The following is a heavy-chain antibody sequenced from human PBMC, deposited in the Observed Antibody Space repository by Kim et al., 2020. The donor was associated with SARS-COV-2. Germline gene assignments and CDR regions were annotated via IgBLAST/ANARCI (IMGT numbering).Heavy chain of an antibody. CDR3: AKDLSITLVRGVTFQH. Sequence: SVKDRFTISRDNSKNSLYLQMNSLRTEDTALYYCAKDLSITLVRGVTFQHWGRGTLVTVSS. V-gene: IGHV3-43*01. D-gene: IGHD3-10*01. J-gene: IGHJ1*01.